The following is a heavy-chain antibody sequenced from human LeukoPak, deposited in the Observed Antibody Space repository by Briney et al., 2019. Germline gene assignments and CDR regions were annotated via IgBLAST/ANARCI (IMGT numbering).Heavy chain of an antibody. CDR1: GGSISSYY. J-gene: IGHJ6*02. D-gene: IGHD5-12*01. Sequence: SETLSLTCTVSGGSISSYYWSWIRQPPGKGLEWIGEINHSGSTNYNPSLKSRVTISVDTSKNQFSLKLSSVTAADTAVYYCARLTYHVDIVATTDYYYYYGMDVWGQGTTVTVSS. CDR2: INHSGST. V-gene: IGHV4-34*01. CDR3: ARLTYHVDIVATTDYYYYYGMDV.